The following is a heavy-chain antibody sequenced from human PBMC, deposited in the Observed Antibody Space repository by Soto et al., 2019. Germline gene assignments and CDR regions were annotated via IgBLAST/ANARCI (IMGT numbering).Heavy chain of an antibody. CDR2: LSDTT. CDR1: GFTFSSYA. V-gene: IGHV3-23*01. J-gene: IGHJ4*02. CDR3: ARSLGPSRHFFDH. Sequence: EVRLLDSGGGLVQPGGSLTLSCAASGFTFSSYARSWVRQAPGKGLEWVSTLSDTTYYADSVRGRFTISRDNSENTLYLQMNSMRVEDTAVYFCARSLGPSRHFFDHWGQGTLVTASS. D-gene: IGHD3-16*01.